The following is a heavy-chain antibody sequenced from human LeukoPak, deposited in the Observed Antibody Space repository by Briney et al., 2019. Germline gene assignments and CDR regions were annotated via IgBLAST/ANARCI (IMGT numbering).Heavy chain of an antibody. V-gene: IGHV2-5*01. CDR3: AHKKVDFYDSGGYYEAFDI. D-gene: IGHD3-22*01. J-gene: IGHJ3*02. CDR2: IYWNDDK. CDR1: GFSLSTSGVG. Sequence: KGSGPTLVNPTQTLTLTCTFSGFSLSTSGVGVGWIRQPPGKALEWLALIYWNDDKRYSPSLKSRLTITKDTSKNQVVLTMTNMDPVDTATYYCAHKKVDFYDSGGYYEAFDIWGQGTMVTVSS.